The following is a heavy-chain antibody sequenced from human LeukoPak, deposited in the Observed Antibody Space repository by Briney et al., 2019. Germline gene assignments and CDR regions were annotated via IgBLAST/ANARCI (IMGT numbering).Heavy chain of an antibody. CDR2: IWYDGSNE. CDR1: GFTFNNYG. CDR3: ARYNQYYFDY. D-gene: IGHD5-24*01. V-gene: IGHV3-33*01. J-gene: IGHJ4*02. Sequence: GGSLRLSCAASGFTFNNYGMHWVRQAPGKGLEWVALIWYDGSNENYADSVKGRFTISRDNSKNTLYLQMNSLGAEDTAVYYCARYNQYYFDYWGQGTLVTVSS.